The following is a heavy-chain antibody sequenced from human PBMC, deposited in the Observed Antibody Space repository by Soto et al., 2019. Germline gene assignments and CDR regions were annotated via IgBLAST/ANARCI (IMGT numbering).Heavy chain of an antibody. CDR2: ISGSGGST. D-gene: IGHD3-3*01. CDR3: AKGPDFWSGYYPTTFDY. Sequence: LRLSCAASGFTFSSYAMSWVRQAPGKGLEWVSAISGSGGSTYYADSVKGRFTISRDNSKNTLYLQMNSLRAEDTAVYYCAKGPDFWSGYYPTTFDYWGQGTLVTVSS. V-gene: IGHV3-23*01. J-gene: IGHJ4*02. CDR1: GFTFSSYA.